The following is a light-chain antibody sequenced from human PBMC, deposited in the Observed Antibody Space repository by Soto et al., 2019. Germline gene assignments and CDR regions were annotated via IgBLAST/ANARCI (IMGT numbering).Light chain of an antibody. V-gene: IGLV2-14*01. Sequence: QSSPTQPASVSGSPGQSIPTSCTGTSSDVGAYNFVSWYQHHPDKAPKLMISEVSNRPSGVSERFSGSKSGNTASLTISGLQAEDEADYYCASLTTTSFVFGTGTKVTVL. CDR2: EVS. CDR3: ASLTTTSFV. J-gene: IGLJ1*01. CDR1: SSDVGAYNF.